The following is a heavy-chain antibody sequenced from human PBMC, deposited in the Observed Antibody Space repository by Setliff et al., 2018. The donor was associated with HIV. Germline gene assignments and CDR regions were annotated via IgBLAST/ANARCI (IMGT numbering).Heavy chain of an antibody. D-gene: IGHD3-10*01. Sequence: WASVKVSCKASGYTFTSYYMHWVRQAPGQGLEWMGIINPSSGSTSYTQMFRGRVTMTRDTSTSTVYMELSGLRSDDTAVYYCARVSSFNKIIREAFDIWGQGTMVTVSS. V-gene: IGHV1-46*01. CDR1: GYTFTSYY. CDR2: INPSSGST. CDR3: ARVSSFNKIIREAFDI. J-gene: IGHJ3*02.